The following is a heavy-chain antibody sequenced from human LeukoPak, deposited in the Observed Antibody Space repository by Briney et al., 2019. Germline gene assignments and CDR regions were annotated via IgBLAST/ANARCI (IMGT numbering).Heavy chain of an antibody. J-gene: IGHJ5*02. CDR2: FDPEDGET. Sequence: GASVKVSCKVSGYTLTELSMHWVRQAPGKGLEWMGGFDPEDGETIYAQKFQGRVTMTEDTSTDTAYMELSSLRSEDTAVYYCATIGYDFWSGYYSNWFDPWGQGTLVTVSS. CDR3: ATIGYDFWSGYYSNWFDP. V-gene: IGHV1-24*01. D-gene: IGHD3-3*01. CDR1: GYTLTELS.